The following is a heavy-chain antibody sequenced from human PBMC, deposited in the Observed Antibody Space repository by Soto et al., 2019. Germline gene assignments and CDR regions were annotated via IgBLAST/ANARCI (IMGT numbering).Heavy chain of an antibody. J-gene: IGHJ6*02. Sequence: PGGSLRLSCAASGFTFSSYSMNWVRQAPGKGLEWVGFIRSKAYGGTTEYAASVKGRFTISRDDSKSIAYLQMNSLKTEDTAVYYCTRGTHGVVWGQGTTVTVSS. D-gene: IGHD1-7*01. CDR2: IRSKAYGGTT. CDR3: TRGTHGVV. CDR1: GFTFSSYS. V-gene: IGHV3-49*04.